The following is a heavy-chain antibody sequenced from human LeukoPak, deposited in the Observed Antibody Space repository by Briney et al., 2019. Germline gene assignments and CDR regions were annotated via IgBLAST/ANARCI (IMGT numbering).Heavy chain of an antibody. V-gene: IGHV4-4*07. Sequence: PSETLSLTCTVSGGSISSYYWSWIRQPAGKGLEWIGRIYTSGSTNYNPSLKSRVTMSVDTSKNQFSLKLSSVTAADTAVYYCARDQSSSWYNWFDPWGQGTLVTVSS. CDR3: ARDQSSSWYNWFDP. J-gene: IGHJ5*02. D-gene: IGHD6-13*01. CDR2: IYTSGST. CDR1: GGSISSYY.